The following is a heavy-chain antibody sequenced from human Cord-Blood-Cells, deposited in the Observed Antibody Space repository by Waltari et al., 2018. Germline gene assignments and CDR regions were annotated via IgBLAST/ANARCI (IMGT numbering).Heavy chain of an antibody. CDR1: GGSFSGYY. CDR3: ARSRARFLEWLPSPEYFQH. CDR2: INHSGST. J-gene: IGHJ1*01. Sequence: QVQLQQWGAGLLKPSETLSLTCAVYGGSFSGYYWSWIRQPPGKGLEWIGEINHSGSTNYNPSLKSRVTISVDTSKNQFSLKLSSVTAADTAVYYCARSRARFLEWLPSPEYFQHWGQDTLVTVSS. V-gene: IGHV4-34*01. D-gene: IGHD3-3*01.